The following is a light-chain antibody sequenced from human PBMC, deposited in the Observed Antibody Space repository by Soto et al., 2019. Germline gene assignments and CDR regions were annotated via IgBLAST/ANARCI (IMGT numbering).Light chain of an antibody. Sequence: QSVLTQPASVSGSPGQSITISCSGTPRDIGAYNYVSWYQQLPGKAPKVIIYDVTNRPSGVSSRFSGSKSGTTASLTISGLQAEDEANYYCGSYTISSTLMIFGGGTKVTVL. J-gene: IGLJ2*01. CDR2: DVT. CDR3: GSYTISSTLMI. V-gene: IGLV2-14*01. CDR1: PRDIGAYNY.